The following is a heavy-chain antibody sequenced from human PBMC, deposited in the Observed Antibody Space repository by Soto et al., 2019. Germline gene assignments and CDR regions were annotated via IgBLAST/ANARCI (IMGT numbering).Heavy chain of an antibody. CDR1: GFIFSDYW. D-gene: IGHD1-26*01. CDR2: INQDGSVK. V-gene: IGHV3-7*05. Sequence: EVQLVESGGGLVQPGGSLRLSCSASGFIFSDYWMSWVRQAPGEGLEWVANINQDGSVKYYVDSVKGRFTISRDNAKNSVYLQMNPLGVEDTALYYCARKVGDYWGQGTLVTVSS. CDR3: ARKVGDY. J-gene: IGHJ4*02.